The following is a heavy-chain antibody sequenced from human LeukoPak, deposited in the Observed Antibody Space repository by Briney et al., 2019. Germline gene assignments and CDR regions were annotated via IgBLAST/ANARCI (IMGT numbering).Heavy chain of an antibody. V-gene: IGHV4-34*01. J-gene: IGHJ4*02. D-gene: IGHD6-13*01. CDR2: ITHSGST. CDR1: GGSFSGYY. CDR3: ARGQGGISAAGHYFDY. Sequence: TSETLSLTCAVYGGSFSGYYWSWIRQPPGKGLEWIRQITHSGSTNYNPSLKSRVTISVDTSKNQFSLKLNSVTAADTAVYYCARGQGGISAAGHYFDYWGQGTLVTVSS.